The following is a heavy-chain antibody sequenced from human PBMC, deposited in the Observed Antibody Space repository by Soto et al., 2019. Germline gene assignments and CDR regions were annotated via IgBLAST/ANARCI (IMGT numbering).Heavy chain of an antibody. Sequence: QLQLQESGPGLVKPSETLSLACSVSGASVSGSAYYWGWIRQPPGKGLEWVADIHYSGITHYNPSRKSRATISVDTSQNQFSLKLNSVTAADTAVYYCARRAHGYPTNWFDPWGQGTLVIVSS. CDR2: IHYSGIT. D-gene: IGHD3-22*01. V-gene: IGHV4-39*01. J-gene: IGHJ5*02. CDR1: GASVSGSAYY. CDR3: ARRAHGYPTNWFDP.